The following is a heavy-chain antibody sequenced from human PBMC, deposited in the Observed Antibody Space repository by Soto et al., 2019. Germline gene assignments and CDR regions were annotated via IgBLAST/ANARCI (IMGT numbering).Heavy chain of an antibody. D-gene: IGHD3-22*01. CDR2: ISGHNGNT. CDR1: GYTFTSYG. J-gene: IGHJ4*02. V-gene: IGHV1-18*04. Sequence: ASVKVSCKASGYTFTSYGISWVRQAPGQGPEWMGWISGHNGNTNHPQSLQGRVTMTTDTSRNTAYMELRSLRSDDTAVYYCARHRFNYYDDTVYYYFDYWGQGTLVTVSS. CDR3: ARHRFNYYDDTVYYYFDY.